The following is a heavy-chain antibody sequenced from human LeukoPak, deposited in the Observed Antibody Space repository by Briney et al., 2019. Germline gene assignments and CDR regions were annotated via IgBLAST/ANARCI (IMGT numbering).Heavy chain of an antibody. CDR1: GFTFSSYA. CDR3: AKTKYYYDSSGYYYDY. V-gene: IGHV3-23*01. Sequence: GXSLRLSCAASGFTFSSYAMSWGRQAPGKGVEWVSAISGSGGSTYYADSVKGRVTISRDNSKNTLYLQMNSLRAEDTAVYYCAKTKYYYDSSGYYYDYWGQGTLVTVSS. J-gene: IGHJ4*02. CDR2: ISGSGGST. D-gene: IGHD3-22*01.